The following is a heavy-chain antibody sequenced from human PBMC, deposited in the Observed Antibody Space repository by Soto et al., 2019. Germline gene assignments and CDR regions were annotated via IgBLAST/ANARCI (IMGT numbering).Heavy chain of an antibody. Sequence: SETLSLTCTVSGGSISSYYWSWIRQPPGKGLEWIGYIYYSGSTNYNPSLKSRVTISVDTSKNQFSLKLSSVTAADTAVYYCARDYYDSSGYYYLAYWGQGTLVTVSS. J-gene: IGHJ4*02. CDR2: IYYSGST. CDR1: GGSISSYY. CDR3: ARDYYDSSGYYYLAY. V-gene: IGHV4-59*01. D-gene: IGHD3-22*01.